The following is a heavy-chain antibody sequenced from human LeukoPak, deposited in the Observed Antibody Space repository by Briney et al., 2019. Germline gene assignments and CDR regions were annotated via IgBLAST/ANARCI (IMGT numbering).Heavy chain of an antibody. CDR1: VGSISSGNW. D-gene: IGHD2-2*02. V-gene: IGHV4-4*02. Sequence: SGTLSLTCAVSVGSISSGNWWTWVRQSPGMGLEWIGEIYHNGTLNYNPSLKSRVTISADSFKNHFSLKLTSVAAADTAVYYCATAPILRGEGGEHYKYGMDVWGQGTTVIVSS. CDR3: ATAPILRGEGGEHYKYGMDV. J-gene: IGHJ6*02. CDR2: IYHNGTL.